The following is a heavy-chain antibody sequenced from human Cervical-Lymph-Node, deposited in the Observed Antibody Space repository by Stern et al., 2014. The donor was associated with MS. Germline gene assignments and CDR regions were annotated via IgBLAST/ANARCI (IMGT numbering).Heavy chain of an antibody. J-gene: IGHJ5*01. CDR2: VYGDDDK. D-gene: IGHD3-22*01. Sequence: QVTLRESGPTLVTPSQTLTLTCTFSGFSLSTSRVGVGWIRQPPGKALEWLALVYGDDDKRYSPSLKSRLTISKDTSKNQVVLTLTNVDPVDTGTYFCAHEPYYYDSPMFDSWGHGTLVTVSS. CDR1: GFSLSTSRVG. V-gene: IGHV2-5*02. CDR3: AHEPYYYDSPMFDS.